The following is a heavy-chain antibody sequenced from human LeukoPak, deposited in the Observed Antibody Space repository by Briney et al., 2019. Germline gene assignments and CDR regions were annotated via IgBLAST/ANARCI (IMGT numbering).Heavy chain of an antibody. D-gene: IGHD6-19*01. Sequence: GGSLRLSCAASGFTFSSHSMNWVRQAPGKGLEWVSSISSSSSYIYYADSVKGRFTISRDNAKNSLYLQMNSLRAEDTAVYYCARDQASIAVADYYYYYMDVWGKGTTVTVSS. CDR2: ISSSSSYI. J-gene: IGHJ6*03. CDR1: GFTFSSHS. V-gene: IGHV3-21*01. CDR3: ARDQASIAVADYYYYYMDV.